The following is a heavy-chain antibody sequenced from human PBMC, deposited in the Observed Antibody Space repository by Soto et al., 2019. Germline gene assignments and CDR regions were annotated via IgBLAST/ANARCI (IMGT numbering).Heavy chain of an antibody. CDR2: INPNSGGT. CDR3: ARVYQYSSSWNDHDAFDI. CDR1: GYTFTGYY. V-gene: IGHV1-2*02. D-gene: IGHD6-13*01. J-gene: IGHJ3*02. Sequence: GASVKVSCKASGYTFTGYYMHWVRQAPGQGLEWMGWINPNSGGTNYAQKFQGRVTMTRDTSISTAYMELSRLRSDDTAVYYCARVYQYSSSWNDHDAFDIWGQGTMVTVS.